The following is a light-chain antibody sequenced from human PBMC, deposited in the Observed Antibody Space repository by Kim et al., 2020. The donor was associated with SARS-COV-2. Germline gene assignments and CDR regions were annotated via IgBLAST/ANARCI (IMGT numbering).Light chain of an antibody. Sequence: APAKTACITCGGNNIGSKSVPWYQQKPGQAPVLLIYYDSDRPSGIPERFSGSNSGNTATLTISSVEAGDEADYYCQVWDSSSDHRVFGGGTQLTVL. CDR2: YDS. CDR3: QVWDSSSDHRV. V-gene: IGLV3-21*04. J-gene: IGLJ3*02. CDR1: NIGSKS.